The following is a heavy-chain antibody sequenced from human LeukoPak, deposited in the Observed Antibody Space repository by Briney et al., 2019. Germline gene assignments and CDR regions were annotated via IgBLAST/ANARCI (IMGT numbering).Heavy chain of an antibody. CDR3: ARFDYGDSYFDS. V-gene: IGHV4-39*01. Sequence: PSETLSLTCTVSGGSISSSSYYWGWIRQPPGKGLEWIGSIYYSGSTYFNPSLKSRVVISVDTSKNQFSLKVSSVTAADTAVYYCARFDYGDSYFDSWDQGTLVTVSS. J-gene: IGHJ4*02. CDR2: IYYSGST. CDR1: GGSISSSSYY. D-gene: IGHD4-17*01.